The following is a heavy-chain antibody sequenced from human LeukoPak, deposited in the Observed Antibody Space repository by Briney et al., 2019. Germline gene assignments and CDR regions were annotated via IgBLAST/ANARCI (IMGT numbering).Heavy chain of an antibody. CDR3: ARVLHYYDSSGYYLDY. D-gene: IGHD3-22*01. CDR2: ISSNGGST. J-gene: IGHJ4*02. Sequence: GESLRLSCAASGFTFSYYAIHWVRPAPGKGLAYVSSISSNGGSTYYENSVKGRFTISRDNSKNTLYLQMGSLRAEDMAVYYCARVLHYYDSSGYYLDYWGQGTLVTVSS. CDR1: GFTFSYYA. V-gene: IGHV3-64*01.